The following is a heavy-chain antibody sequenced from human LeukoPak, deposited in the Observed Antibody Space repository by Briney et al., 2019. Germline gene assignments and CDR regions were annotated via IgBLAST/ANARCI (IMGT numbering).Heavy chain of an antibody. V-gene: IGHV4-34*01. D-gene: IGHD1-26*01. CDR2: INHSGST. CDR3: ARRGSGSFTN. J-gene: IGHJ4*02. CDR1: GGSFRGYY. Sequence: PSETLSLTCAVYGGSFRGYYWSWIRQPPGKGLEWIGEINHSGSTNYNPSLKSRVTISVDTSKNQFSLKLSSVTAADTAVYYCARRGSGSFTNWGQGTLVTVSS.